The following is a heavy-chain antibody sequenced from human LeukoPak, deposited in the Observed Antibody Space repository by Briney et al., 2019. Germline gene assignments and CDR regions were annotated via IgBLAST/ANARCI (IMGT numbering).Heavy chain of an antibody. CDR2: IYHSGST. J-gene: IGHJ4*02. CDR1: GGSISSYY. Sequence: SETLSLTCTVSGGSISSYYGGWIRQPPGKGLEWIGSIYHSGSTYYNPSLKSRVTISVDTSKNQFSLKLSSVTAADTAVYYCARVLRQLVYYFDYWGQGTLVTVSS. CDR3: ARVLRQLVYYFDY. V-gene: IGHV4-38-2*02. D-gene: IGHD6-6*01.